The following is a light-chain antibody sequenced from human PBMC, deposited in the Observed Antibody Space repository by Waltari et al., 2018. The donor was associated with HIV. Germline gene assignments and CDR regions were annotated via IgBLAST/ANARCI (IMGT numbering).Light chain of an antibody. CDR2: DVS. CDR3: CSYGGSYTWV. V-gene: IGLV2-11*01. Sequence: QSALTKPRSVSGSPGQPVTISCTGTSRDVGGYNYVSWYQQHPAKAPKLMIYDVSKRPSGVPARFSASKSGNPASLTISGLQAEDEADYYCCSYGGSYTWVFGGWTKLTVL. CDR1: SRDVGGYNY. J-gene: IGLJ3*02.